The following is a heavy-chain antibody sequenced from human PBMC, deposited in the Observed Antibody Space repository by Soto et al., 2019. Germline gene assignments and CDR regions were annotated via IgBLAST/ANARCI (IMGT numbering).Heavy chain of an antibody. V-gene: IGHV1-18*01. D-gene: IGHD1-7*01. CDR2: ISAYNGNT. CDR1: GYTFTSYG. J-gene: IGHJ5*02. CDR3: ARDRGYNWNYGWFDP. Sequence: QVQLVQSGAEVKNPGASVKVSCKASGYTFTSYGISWVRQAPGQGLEWMGRISAYNGNTNYAQKLQGRVTMTTDTSTRTAYMELRSLRSDDTAVYYCARDRGYNWNYGWFDPWGQGTLVTVSS.